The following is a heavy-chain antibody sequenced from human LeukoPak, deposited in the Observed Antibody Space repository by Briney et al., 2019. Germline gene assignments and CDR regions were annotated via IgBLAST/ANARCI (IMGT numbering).Heavy chain of an antibody. Sequence: ASVKVSCKASAYTLTAYHMHWVRQAPGQGLEWMGWINPNTGGTNYAQKFQGRVAMTRDTSINTAYMELSRLTSDDTAVYYCARVYGPSLNWLDPWGQGTLVTVSS. CDR3: ARVYGPSLNWLDP. CDR2: INPNTGGT. CDR1: AYTLTAYH. D-gene: IGHD3-16*01. V-gene: IGHV1-2*02. J-gene: IGHJ5*02.